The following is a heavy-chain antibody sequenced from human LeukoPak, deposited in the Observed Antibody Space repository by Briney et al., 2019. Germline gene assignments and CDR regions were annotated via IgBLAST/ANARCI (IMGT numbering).Heavy chain of an antibody. D-gene: IGHD2-2*01. CDR3: ARQSFSPIVVVPAAILYYYMDV. V-gene: IGHV4-39*01. J-gene: IGHJ6*03. Sequence: SETLSLTCTVSGGSISSSSYYWGWIRQPPGKGLEWIVSIYYSGSTYYNPSLKSRVTISVDTSKNPFSLKLSSVTAADTAVYYCARQSFSPIVVVPAAILYYYMDVWGKGTTVTVSS. CDR2: IYYSGST. CDR1: GGSISSSSYY.